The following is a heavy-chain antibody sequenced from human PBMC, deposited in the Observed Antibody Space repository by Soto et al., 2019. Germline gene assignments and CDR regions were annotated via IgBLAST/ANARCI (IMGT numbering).Heavy chain of an antibody. J-gene: IGHJ3*02. D-gene: IGHD3-22*01. CDR2: ISGSGGST. V-gene: IGHV3-23*01. Sequence: GGSLRLSCAASGFTFSSYAMSWVRQAPGKGLEWVSAISGSGGSTYYADSVKGRFTISRDNSKNTLYLQMNSLRAEDTAVYYCAKVMRGDLYYYDSSGLDASHIWGQGTMVTVS. CDR1: GFTFSSYA. CDR3: AKVMRGDLYYYDSSGLDASHI.